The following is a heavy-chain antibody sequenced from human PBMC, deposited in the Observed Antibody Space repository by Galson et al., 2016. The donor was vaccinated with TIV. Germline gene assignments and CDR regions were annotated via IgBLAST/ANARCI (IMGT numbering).Heavy chain of an antibody. D-gene: IGHD3-10*01. CDR3: ARTTWFGELAFDS. J-gene: IGHJ4*02. V-gene: IGHV1-2*06. CDR2: INPSNDVT. Sequence: SVKVSCKASGYNFTGYYMHWVRQAPGQGLEWLGRINPSNDVTDYAQNFQGRVTLTRDTSITTVYMELSSLRSVTAADTAMYFCARTTWFGELAFDSWGQGTLVTVSS. CDR1: GYNFTGYY.